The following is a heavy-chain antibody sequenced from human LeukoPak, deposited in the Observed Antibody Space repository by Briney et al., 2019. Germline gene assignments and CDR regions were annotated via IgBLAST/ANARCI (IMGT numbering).Heavy chain of an antibody. D-gene: IGHD3-16*01. CDR1: GFTFSNYG. V-gene: IGHV3-30*18. CDR3: AKRNLGNIDY. CDR2: ISYDGSNK. Sequence: GGSLRLSCAASGFTFSNYGMHWVRQAPGKGLEWLAVISYDGSNKYYADSVKGRFTISRDNSKNTLYLQMNSLRAEDTAVYYCAKRNLGNIDYWGQGTLVTVSS. J-gene: IGHJ4*02.